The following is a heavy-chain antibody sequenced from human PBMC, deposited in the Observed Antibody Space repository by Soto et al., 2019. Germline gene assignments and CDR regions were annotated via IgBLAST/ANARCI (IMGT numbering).Heavy chain of an antibody. D-gene: IGHD2-21*02. CDR2: IWYDGSNK. CDR3: ARRKGDCGGDCPPYYGMDV. V-gene: IGHV3-33*01. J-gene: IGHJ6*02. Sequence: QVQLVESGGGVVQPGRSLRLSCAASGFTFSSYGMHWVRQAPGKGLEWVAVIWYDGSNKYYADSVKGRFTISRDNSKTTLYLQMNSLRAEDTAVYYCARRKGDCGGDCPPYYGMDVWGQGTTVTVSS. CDR1: GFTFSSYG.